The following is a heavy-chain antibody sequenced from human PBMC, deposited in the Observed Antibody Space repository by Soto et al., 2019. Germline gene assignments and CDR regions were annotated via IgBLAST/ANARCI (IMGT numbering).Heavy chain of an antibody. V-gene: IGHV4-59*12. J-gene: IGHJ4*02. Sequence: SETLSLTCSVSGGSISRYYWSWIRQPPGKGLEWIGYAYYSGDTGYNPSLKSRVTISVDRSKNQFSLKLSSVTAADTAVYYCARDRGYGDHHYFDYWGQGTLVTVSS. CDR1: GGSISRYY. D-gene: IGHD4-17*01. CDR2: AYYSGDT. CDR3: ARDRGYGDHHYFDY.